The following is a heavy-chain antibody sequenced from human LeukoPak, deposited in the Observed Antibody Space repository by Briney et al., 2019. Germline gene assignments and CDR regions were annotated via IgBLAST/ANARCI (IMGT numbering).Heavy chain of an antibody. V-gene: IGHV3-30*04. J-gene: IGHJ4*02. Sequence: GGSLRLSCATSGFTFSIYAMHWVRQAPGKGLEWVAVVSYADSVKGRFTISRDYSKNTLYLQMNSLRADDTAIYYCARDDFGGFTSSWFHWGQGTLVTVSS. CDR2: VS. CDR3: ARDDFGGFTSSWFH. CDR1: GFTFSIYA. D-gene: IGHD6-13*01.